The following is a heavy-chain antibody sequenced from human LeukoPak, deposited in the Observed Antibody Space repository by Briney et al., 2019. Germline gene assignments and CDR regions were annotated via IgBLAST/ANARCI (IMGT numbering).Heavy chain of an antibody. J-gene: IGHJ5*02. D-gene: IGHD3-22*01. CDR3: ARGSVSSGYYQNWFDP. CDR1: GGSFSGYY. V-gene: IGHV4-34*01. Sequence: SETLSLTCAVYGGSFSGYYWSWIRQPPGKGLEWIGEINHSGSTYYNPSLKSRVTISVDRSKNQFSLKLSSVTAADTAVYYCARGSVSSGYYQNWFDPWGQGTLVTVSS. CDR2: INHSGST.